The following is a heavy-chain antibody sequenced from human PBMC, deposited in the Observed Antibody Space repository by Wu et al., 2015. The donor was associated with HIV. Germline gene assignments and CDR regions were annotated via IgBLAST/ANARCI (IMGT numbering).Heavy chain of an antibody. V-gene: IGHV4-30-4*08. CDR2: IFSNGNT. Sequence: QVQLQESGLGLVKPSQTLSLTCSLSDSLTSGDYYWTWIRQSPGKGLEWIGYIFSNGNTKYSPSLQSRVTISLDTSNNRFSLKLTSVTAADTGMYYCAREAWNSLGWLGFDIWGQGTMVTVSS. CDR3: AREAWNSLGWLGFDI. D-gene: IGHD1-7*01. J-gene: IGHJ3*02. CDR1: DSLTSGDYY.